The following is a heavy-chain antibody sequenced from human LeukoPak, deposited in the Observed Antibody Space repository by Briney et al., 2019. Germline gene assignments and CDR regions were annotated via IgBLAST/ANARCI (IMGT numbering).Heavy chain of an antibody. V-gene: IGHV1-18*01. CDR3: ARIRDGYNDAYDR. CDR2: ISAYNGNT. Sequence: ASVKVSCKASGYTFTSYGISWVRQAPGQGLEWMGWISAYNGNTNYAQKLQGRVTLTRDTSTSTVYMELSSLRSEDTAIYYCARIRDGYNDAYDRWGQGTVVTVPS. D-gene: IGHD5-24*01. J-gene: IGHJ3*01. CDR1: GYTFTSYG.